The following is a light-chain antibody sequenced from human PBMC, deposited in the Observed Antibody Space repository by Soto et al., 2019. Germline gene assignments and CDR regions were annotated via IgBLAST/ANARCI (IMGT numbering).Light chain of an antibody. CDR2: DVT. V-gene: IGLV2-14*03. CDR1: SSDVGGYNY. J-gene: IGLJ2*01. CDR3: GSYISTSTLVV. Sequence: QSALTQPASVSGSPGQSITISCTGTSSDVGGYNYVSWYQQHPGKAPKLMIYDVTNRPSGVSNRFSGSKSGNTASLTISGLRAEDEADYYCGSYISTSTLVVFGGGTKLTVL.